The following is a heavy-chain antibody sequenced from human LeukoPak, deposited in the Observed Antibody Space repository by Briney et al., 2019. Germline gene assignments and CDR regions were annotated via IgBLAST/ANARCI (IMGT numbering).Heavy chain of an antibody. V-gene: IGHV3-23*01. CDR3: AKVPDSSGYFNNYYMDV. Sequence: GGSLRLSCAASGFTFSSNAMSWVRQAPGKGLEWVSGISGGGGSTYYADSVKGRFTISRDNSKNTLYLQMASLRAEDTAVYYCAKVPDSSGYFNNYYMDVWGKGTTVTVSS. CDR1: GFTFSSNA. D-gene: IGHD3-22*01. J-gene: IGHJ6*03. CDR2: ISGGGGST.